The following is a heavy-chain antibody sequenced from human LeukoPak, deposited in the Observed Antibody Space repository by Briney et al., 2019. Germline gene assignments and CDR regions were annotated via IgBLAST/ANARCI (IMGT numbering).Heavy chain of an antibody. J-gene: IGHJ6*03. V-gene: IGHV1-2*02. D-gene: IGHD2-2*01. CDR2: INPNSGGT. CDR3: ARTNIVVVPAATGGYYYYMDV. CDR1: GYTFTGYY. Sequence: ASVKVSCKASGYTFTGYYMHWVRQAPGQGLEWMGWINPNSGGTNYAQKFQGRVTMTRDTSISTACMELSRLRSDDTAVYYCARTNIVVVPAATGGYYYYMDVWGKGTTVTVSS.